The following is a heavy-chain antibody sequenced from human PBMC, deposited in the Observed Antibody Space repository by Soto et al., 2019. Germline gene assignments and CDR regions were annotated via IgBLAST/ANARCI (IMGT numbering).Heavy chain of an antibody. CDR1: GFTFSTHT. D-gene: IGHD3-10*01. CDR3: ASDTYYSGSGSYYPFDY. J-gene: IGHJ4*02. CDR2: ISTGGRTI. Sequence: GGSLRLSCAASGFTFSTHTMNWVRQAPGKGLEWISYISTGGRTIYQADSVKGRFTISRDDAKNSLYLQMNSLRDEDTAVYYCASDTYYSGSGSYYPFDYWGQGTPVTVSS. V-gene: IGHV3-48*02.